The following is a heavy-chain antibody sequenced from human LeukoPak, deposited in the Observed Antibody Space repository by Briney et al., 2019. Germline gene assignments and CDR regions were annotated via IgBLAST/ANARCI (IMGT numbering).Heavy chain of an antibody. CDR3: AKEIWPTVTTPGHTHFDY. CDR1: GFTFSSYA. J-gene: IGHJ4*02. D-gene: IGHD4-17*01. Sequence: GRSLRLSCAASGFTFSSYAVHWVRQAPGKGLEWVAVISYDGSDKYYADSVKGRFTISRDNSKNTLCLQMNSLRAEDTAVYYCAKEIWPTVTTPGHTHFDYWGQGTLVTVSS. CDR2: ISYDGSDK. V-gene: IGHV3-30*04.